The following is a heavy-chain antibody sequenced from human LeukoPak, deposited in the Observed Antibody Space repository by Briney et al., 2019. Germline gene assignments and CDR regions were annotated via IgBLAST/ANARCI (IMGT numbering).Heavy chain of an antibody. CDR3: AREGSSWDPFDY. Sequence: SETLSLTCTVSGGSISSYYWSWIRQPPGKGPEWIGYIYYSGSTNYNPSLKSRVTISVDTSKNQFSLKLSSVTAADTAVYYCAREGSSWDPFDYWGQGTLVTVSS. D-gene: IGHD6-13*01. V-gene: IGHV4-59*01. CDR2: IYYSGST. J-gene: IGHJ4*02. CDR1: GGSISSYY.